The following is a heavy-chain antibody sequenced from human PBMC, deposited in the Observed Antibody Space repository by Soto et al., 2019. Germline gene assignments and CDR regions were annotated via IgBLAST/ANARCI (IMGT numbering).Heavy chain of an antibody. CDR3: ARATDYYGSGIPPGI. V-gene: IGHV3-74*01. CDR2: INSDGSST. D-gene: IGHD3-10*01. Sequence: PGGSLRLSCAASGFTFSSYWMHWVRQAPGKGLVWVSRINSDGSSTSYADSVKGRFTISRDNAKNTLYLQMNSLRAEDTAVYYCARATDYYGSGIPPGIWGQGTMVTVSS. J-gene: IGHJ3*02. CDR1: GFTFSSYW.